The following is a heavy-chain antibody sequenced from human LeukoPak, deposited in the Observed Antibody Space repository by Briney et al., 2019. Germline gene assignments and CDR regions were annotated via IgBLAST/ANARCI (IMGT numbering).Heavy chain of an antibody. J-gene: IGHJ5*02. V-gene: IGHV3-74*01. CDR1: GFTFSNYW. D-gene: IGHD3-22*01. Sequence: PGGSLRLSCAASGFTFSNYWMHWVRQAPGKGLVWVSRINSDGINTSYADSVKGRFTISRDNAKNTLNLQMNSLRAEDTVVYYCARDLGQYYDTSDNWFDPWGQGTLVTVPS. CDR2: INSDGINT. CDR3: ARDLGQYYDTSDNWFDP.